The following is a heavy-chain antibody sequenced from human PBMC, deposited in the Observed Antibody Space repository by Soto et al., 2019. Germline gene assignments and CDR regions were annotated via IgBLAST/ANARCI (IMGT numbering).Heavy chain of an antibody. J-gene: IGHJ4*02. V-gene: IGHV4-30-2*01. CDR2: FYHDGTT. D-gene: IGHD2-2*01. CDR1: GASISSDGYS. CDR3: AGSRYCSSTTCYFFDY. Sequence: SETLSLTCTVSGASISSDGYSWSWIRQPPGKGLEWIGYFYHDGTTYYNPSLRSRVTISVDKSKNQFSLRLISVTAADTAVYYCAGSRYCSSTTCYFFDYWGQGALVTVSS.